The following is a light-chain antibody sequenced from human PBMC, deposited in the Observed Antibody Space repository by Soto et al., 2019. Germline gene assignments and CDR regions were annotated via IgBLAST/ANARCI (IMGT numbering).Light chain of an antibody. V-gene: IGKV3-20*01. Sequence: EIVLTQSPGTLSLSPGERVTLSCRASQSVSSTYLAWYQQKPGQAPRLLIYGASSRATGIPDRFSGSGSGTDFTTNINRLEPEDFAVYYCQQYGSSPWTFGQGTKVEIK. CDR1: QSVSSTY. CDR2: GAS. J-gene: IGKJ1*01. CDR3: QQYGSSPWT.